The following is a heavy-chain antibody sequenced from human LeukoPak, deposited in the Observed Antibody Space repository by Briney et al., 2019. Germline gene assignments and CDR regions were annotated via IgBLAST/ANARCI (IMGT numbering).Heavy chain of an antibody. CDR3: ARYCTNGVCYTRVDALDI. V-gene: IGHV4-31*03. J-gene: IGHJ3*02. CDR1: GGSISSGGYY. D-gene: IGHD2-8*01. Sequence: PSETLSLTCTVSGGSISSGGYYWSWIRQHPGKGLEWIGYIYYSGSTYYNPSLKSRVTISVDTSKNQFSLKLSSVTAADTAVYYCARYCTNGVCYTRVDALDIWGQGTMVTVSS. CDR2: IYYSGST.